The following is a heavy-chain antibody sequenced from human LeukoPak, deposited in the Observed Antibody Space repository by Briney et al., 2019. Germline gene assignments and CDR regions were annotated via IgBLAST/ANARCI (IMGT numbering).Heavy chain of an antibody. CDR1: EVTFTNYG. CDR2: ISYDGSNK. Sequence: PGGSLRLSCAAPEVTFTNYGMHWVRQAPGKGLEWVAVISYDGSNKYYADSVKGRFTISRDNSKNTLYLQMNSLRAEDTAVYYCASATVSGDYFDYWGQGTLVTVSS. CDR3: ASATVSGDYFDY. J-gene: IGHJ4*02. D-gene: IGHD4-17*01. V-gene: IGHV3-30-3*01.